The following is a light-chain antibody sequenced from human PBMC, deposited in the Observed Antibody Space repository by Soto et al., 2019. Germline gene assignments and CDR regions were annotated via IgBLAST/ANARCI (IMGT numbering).Light chain of an antibody. V-gene: IGLV2-11*01. Sequence: QSVLTQPRSVSGSPGQSVAISCTGTSSDVGGYNYVSWYQQHPGKAPKVMIFDVNKRPSGVPDRFSGSTSGNTASLTISGLQAEDEADYYCCSYAGRYTYVFGTGTKVTVL. CDR3: CSYAGRYTYV. J-gene: IGLJ1*01. CDR2: DVN. CDR1: SSDVGGYNY.